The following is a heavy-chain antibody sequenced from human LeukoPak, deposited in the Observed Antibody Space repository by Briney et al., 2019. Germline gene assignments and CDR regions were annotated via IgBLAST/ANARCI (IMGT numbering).Heavy chain of an antibody. V-gene: IGHV4-31*03. CDR3: AREATVTTDWFDP. Sequence: SETLSLTCTVSGGSISSGGYYWSWIRQHPGRGLEWIGYIYYSGSTYYNPSLKSRVTISVDTSKNQFSLKLSSVTAADTAVYYCAREATVTTDWFDPWGQGTLVTVSS. J-gene: IGHJ5*02. CDR1: GGSISSGGYY. D-gene: IGHD4-11*01. CDR2: IYYSGST.